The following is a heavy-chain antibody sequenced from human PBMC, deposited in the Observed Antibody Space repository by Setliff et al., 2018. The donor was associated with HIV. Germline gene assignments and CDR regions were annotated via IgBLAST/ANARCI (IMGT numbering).Heavy chain of an antibody. CDR1: SGSISSDNW. J-gene: IGHJ3*02. Sequence: SETLSLTCAVSSGSISSDNWWTWLRQPPGKGLEWLGEIYHSGSTNYNPSLKSRVTISIDKSKRQFSLKLSSVTAADTAVYYCAAGRAFDIWGQGTMVTVSS. D-gene: IGHD1-26*01. CDR2: IYHSGST. CDR3: AAGRAFDI. V-gene: IGHV4-4*02.